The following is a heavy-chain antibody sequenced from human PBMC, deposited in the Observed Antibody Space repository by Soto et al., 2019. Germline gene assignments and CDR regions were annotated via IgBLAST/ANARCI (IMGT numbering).Heavy chain of an antibody. Sequence: SETLSLTCTVSGDSIHTGGYYWTWIRQHPGKGLEWIGYIHYSGYTNYNPSLKSRLSISVDTSKNQFSLKLRSVTAADTAVYFWARAPLDYEDKAGTFDYWGQGTLVTVSS. J-gene: IGHJ4*01. CDR3: ARAPLDYEDKAGTFDY. D-gene: IGHD6-13*01. V-gene: IGHV4-31*03. CDR2: IHYSGYT. CDR1: GDSIHTGGYY.